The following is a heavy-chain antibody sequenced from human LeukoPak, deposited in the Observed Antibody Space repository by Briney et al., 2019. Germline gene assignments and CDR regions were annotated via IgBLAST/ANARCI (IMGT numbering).Heavy chain of an antibody. Sequence: GGSLRLSCAASGFTFSSYSMNWVRQAPGKGLEWVSSISSSSSYIYYADSVKGRFIISRDNAKNSLYLQMNSLRAEDTAVYYCARSSIFGVAQPPDDYWGQGTLVTVSS. V-gene: IGHV3-21*01. CDR3: ARSSIFGVAQPPDDY. CDR1: GFTFSSYS. CDR2: ISSSSSYI. J-gene: IGHJ4*02. D-gene: IGHD3-3*01.